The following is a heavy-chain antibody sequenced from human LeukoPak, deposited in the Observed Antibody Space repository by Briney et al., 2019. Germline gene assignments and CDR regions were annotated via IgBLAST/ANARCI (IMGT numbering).Heavy chain of an antibody. CDR2: ISSSSTYI. D-gene: IGHD2-2*01. CDR3: ARESYGVVVPAANDY. Sequence: GSLRLSCAASGFTFSSYSMNWVRQAPGKGLEWVSSISSSSTYIYYADSVKGRFTISRDNAKNSLYLQMNSLRAEDTAVYYCARESYGVVVPAANDYWGQGTLVTVSS. J-gene: IGHJ4*02. V-gene: IGHV3-21*01. CDR1: GFTFSSYS.